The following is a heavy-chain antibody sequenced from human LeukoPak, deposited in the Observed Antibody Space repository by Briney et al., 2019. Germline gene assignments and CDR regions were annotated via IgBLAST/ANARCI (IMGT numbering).Heavy chain of an antibody. V-gene: IGHV4-34*01. CDR3: ARSPPHRYCSGGSCYIYYYMDV. CDR2: INHSGST. CDR1: GGSISSYY. D-gene: IGHD2-15*01. J-gene: IGHJ6*03. Sequence: SETLSLTCTVSGGSISSYYWSWIRQPPGKGLEWIGEINHSGSTNYNPSLKSRVTISVDTSKNQFSLKLSSVTAADTAVYYCARSPPHRYCSGGSCYIYYYMDVWGKGTTVTVSS.